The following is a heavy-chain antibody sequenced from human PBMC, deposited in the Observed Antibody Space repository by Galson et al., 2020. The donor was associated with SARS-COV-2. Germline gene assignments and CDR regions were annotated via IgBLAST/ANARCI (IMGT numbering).Heavy chain of an antibody. CDR2: IDPSDSYT. D-gene: IGHD6-19*01. J-gene: IGHJ5*02. V-gene: IGHV5-10-1*01. CDR1: GYSFTSYW. Sequence: HGESLKISCKGSGYSFTSYWISWVRQMPGKGLEWMGRIDPSDSYTNYSPSFQDHVTISADKSISTAYLQWSSLKASDTAMYYCARHFRPLIAVTGTLDWFDPWGQGTLVTVSS. CDR3: ARHFRPLIAVTGTLDWFDP.